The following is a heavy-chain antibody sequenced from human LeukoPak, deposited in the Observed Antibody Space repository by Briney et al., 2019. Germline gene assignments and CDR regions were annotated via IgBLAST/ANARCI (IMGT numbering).Heavy chain of an antibody. D-gene: IGHD6-19*01. CDR2: INPNSGGT. CDR1: GYTFTGYY. CDR3: ATGRYSSGWYYFDY. J-gene: IGHJ4*02. Sequence: SVRVSCKASGYTFTGYYMHWVRQAPGQGLEWMGWINPNSGGTNYAQKFQGRVTMTRDTSISTAYMELSRLRSDDTAVYYCATGRYSSGWYYFDYWGQGTLVTVSS. V-gene: IGHV1-2*02.